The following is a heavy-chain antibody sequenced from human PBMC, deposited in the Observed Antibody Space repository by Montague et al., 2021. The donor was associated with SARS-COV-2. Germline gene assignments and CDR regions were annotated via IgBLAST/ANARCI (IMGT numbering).Heavy chain of an antibody. D-gene: IGHD3-3*01. Sequence: SLRLSCAASGFTVSSNYMSWVRQAPGKGLDWVSVIYSGGSTYYADSVNGRFTISRDNSKNTLYLQMNSLRAEDTAVYYCARGESYYDFWSGYHPGLVWGQGTLVTVSS. CDR3: ARGESYYDFWSGYHPGLV. CDR2: IYSGGST. CDR1: GFTVSSNY. V-gene: IGHV3-66*01. J-gene: IGHJ4*02.